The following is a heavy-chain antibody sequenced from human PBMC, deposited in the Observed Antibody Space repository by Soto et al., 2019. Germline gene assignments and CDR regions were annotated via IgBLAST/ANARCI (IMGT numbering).Heavy chain of an antibody. CDR2: INPSGGST. CDR1: GYTFTSYY. J-gene: IGHJ4*02. D-gene: IGHD5-12*01. V-gene: IGHV1-46*01. Sequence: GASVKVSCKASGYTFTSYYMHWVRQAPGQGLEWMGIINPSGGSTSYAQKFQGRVTMTRDTSTSTVYMELSSLRSEDTAVYYCARRGGYSGYYLYYFDYWGQGTLVTVSS. CDR3: ARRGGYSGYYLYYFDY.